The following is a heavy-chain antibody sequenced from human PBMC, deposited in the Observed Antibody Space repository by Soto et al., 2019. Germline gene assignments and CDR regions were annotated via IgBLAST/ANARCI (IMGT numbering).Heavy chain of an antibody. D-gene: IGHD1-1*01. J-gene: IGHJ4*02. Sequence: QVHLVQSGAEVKKPGASEKVSCKGSGYAFTTYGITWVRQAPGQGLEWMGWISAHNANTNYAQTLQGKVTVTRDTSTSTAYMELRSLTSDDTAVYYCARGRYGDYWGQGALVTVSS. V-gene: IGHV1-18*01. CDR2: ISAHNANT. CDR1: GYAFTTYG. CDR3: ARGRYGDY.